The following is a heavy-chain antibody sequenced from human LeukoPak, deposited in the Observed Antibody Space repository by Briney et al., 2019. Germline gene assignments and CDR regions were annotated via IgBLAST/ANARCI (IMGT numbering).Heavy chain of an antibody. V-gene: IGHV3-23*01. CDR2: IGFGDDSA. Sequence: GGSLRLSCAASGFTFNNYAMSWVRRAPGKGLEWVSTIGFGDDSAHYADSVKGRFTISRDNSKNTLYLQMNYLRAEDTAVYYCAKDPTSVGGRHDWLLDSWGQGTLVTVSS. D-gene: IGHD3-9*01. CDR3: AKDPTSVGGRHDWLLDS. J-gene: IGHJ5*02. CDR1: GFTFNNYA.